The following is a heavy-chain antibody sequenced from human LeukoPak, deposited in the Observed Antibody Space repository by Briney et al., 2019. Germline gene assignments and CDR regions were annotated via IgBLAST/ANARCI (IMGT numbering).Heavy chain of an antibody. J-gene: IGHJ6*03. Sequence: GGSLRLSCAASGRAITTYMMSWVRQAPGKGLEWVSSISSSSSYIYYADSVKGRFTISRDNAKNSLYLQMNSLRAEDTAVYYCARGRYGLLYYYYMDVWGKGTTVTVSS. D-gene: IGHD2-21*01. CDR3: ARGRYGLLYYYYMDV. CDR1: GRAITTYM. V-gene: IGHV3-21*01. CDR2: ISSSSSYI.